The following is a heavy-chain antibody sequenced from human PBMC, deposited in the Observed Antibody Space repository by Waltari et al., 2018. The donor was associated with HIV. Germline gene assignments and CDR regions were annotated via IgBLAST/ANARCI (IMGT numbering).Heavy chain of an antibody. CDR2: IYPSDSET. Sequence: EVQLVQSGAEVKKPGESLRISCKGSGYTFSRHYIGWVRQMPGKGLEWMGPIYPSDSETTYSPSFEGQVTISADKSISTADLQWSSLQASDTAMYYCGRYENNRPHSYGMDVWGQGTTVTVSS. CDR1: GYTFSRHY. V-gene: IGHV5-51*03. D-gene: IGHD1-1*01. J-gene: IGHJ6*02. CDR3: GRYENNRPHSYGMDV.